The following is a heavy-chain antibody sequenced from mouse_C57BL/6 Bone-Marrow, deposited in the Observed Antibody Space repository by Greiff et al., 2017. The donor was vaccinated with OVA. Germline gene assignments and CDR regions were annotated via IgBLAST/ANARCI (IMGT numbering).Heavy chain of an antibody. Sequence: EVQLQESGGGLVQPGESLKLSCESNEYEFPSHDMSWVRKTPEKRLELVAAINSDGGSTYYPDTMERRFIISRDNTKKTLYLQMSSLRSEDTALYYCARPYYYGSSDWYFDVWGTGTTVTVSS. CDR3: ARPYYYGSSDWYFDV. CDR2: INSDGGST. J-gene: IGHJ1*03. CDR1: EYEFPSHD. V-gene: IGHV5-2*01. D-gene: IGHD1-1*01.